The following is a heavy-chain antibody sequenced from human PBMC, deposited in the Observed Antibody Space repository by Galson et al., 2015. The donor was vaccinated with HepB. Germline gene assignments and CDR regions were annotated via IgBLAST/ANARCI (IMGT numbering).Heavy chain of an antibody. CDR2: INHSGST. CDR1: GGSFSGYY. J-gene: IGHJ3*02. V-gene: IGHV4-34*01. Sequence: SETLSLTCAVYGGSFSGYYWSWIRQPPGKGLEWIGEINHSGSTNYNPSLKSRVTISVDTSKNQFSLKLSSVTAADTAVYYCAREKPAGRYCSSTSCYRHPPPPIWGQGTMVTVSS. CDR3: AREKPAGRYCSSTSCYRHPPPPI. D-gene: IGHD2-2*01.